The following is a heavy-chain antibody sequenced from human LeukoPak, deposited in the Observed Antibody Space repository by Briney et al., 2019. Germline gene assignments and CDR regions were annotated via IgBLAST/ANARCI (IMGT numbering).Heavy chain of an antibody. CDR1: GGSISSYY. CDR2: IYYSGTT. CDR3: ARVPLLWFGEYYFDY. Sequence: SSETLSLTCTVSGGSISSYYWSWIRQPPGKGLEWIGYIYYSGTTNYNPSLKSRVTISVDTSKNQFSLKLSSVTAADTAVYYCARVPLLWFGEYYFDYWGQGTLVTVSS. V-gene: IGHV4-59*01. J-gene: IGHJ4*02. D-gene: IGHD3-10*01.